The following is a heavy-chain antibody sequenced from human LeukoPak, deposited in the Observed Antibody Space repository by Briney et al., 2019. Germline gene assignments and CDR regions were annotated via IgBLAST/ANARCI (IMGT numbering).Heavy chain of an antibody. J-gene: IGHJ4*02. D-gene: IGHD3-22*01. CDR2: INPNSGGT. Sequence: ASVKVSCKASGYTFTGYYMHWMRQAPGQGLEWMGWINPNSGGTNYAQKFQGRVTMTRDTSISTDYIELSRLRSDDTAVYYCARSDYCDSSGYPDYWGQGTLVTVSS. V-gene: IGHV1-2*02. CDR3: ARSDYCDSSGYPDY. CDR1: GYTFTGYY.